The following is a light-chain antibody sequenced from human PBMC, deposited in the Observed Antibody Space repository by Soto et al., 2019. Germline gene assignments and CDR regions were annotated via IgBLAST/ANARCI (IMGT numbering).Light chain of an antibody. CDR1: NFNIGRNG. Sequence: QSVLTQPPSASGTPGQRVTISCSGSNFNIGRNGVTWYQQLPGTAPKLLIYDNNQWPSGVPDRFSGSKSGTSASLAISGLQSADEADYHCAVWDDNLNAWVFGGGTKLTV. J-gene: IGLJ3*02. CDR2: DNN. V-gene: IGLV1-44*01. CDR3: AVWDDNLNAWV.